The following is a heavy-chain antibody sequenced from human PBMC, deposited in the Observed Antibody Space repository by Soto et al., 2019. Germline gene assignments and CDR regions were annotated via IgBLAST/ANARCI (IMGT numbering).Heavy chain of an antibody. J-gene: IGHJ5*02. CDR2: IYYSGST. CDR1: GGSISSGGYY. D-gene: IGHD1-26*01. CDR3: ARDRGATSWFDP. Sequence: SETLSLTCTVSGGSISSGGYYWSWIRQHPGKGLEWIGYIYYSGSTYYNLSLKSRVTISVDTSKNQFSLKLSSVTAADTAVYYCARDRGATSWFDPWGQGTLVTVSS. V-gene: IGHV4-31*03.